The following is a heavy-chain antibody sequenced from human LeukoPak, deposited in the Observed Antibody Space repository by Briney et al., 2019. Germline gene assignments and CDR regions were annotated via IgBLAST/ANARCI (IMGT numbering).Heavy chain of an antibody. CDR3: ARLPPNYYGSGTILDY. CDR1: GYSFTCYW. CDR2: IYPGDSDT. V-gene: IGHV5-51*01. D-gene: IGHD3-10*01. Sequence: GESLKISCKGSGYSFTCYWIGWVRQMPGKGLEWMGIIYPGDSDTRYSPSFQGQVTISADKSISTAYLQWSSLKASDTAMYYCARLPPNYYGSGTILDYWGQGTLVTVSS. J-gene: IGHJ4*02.